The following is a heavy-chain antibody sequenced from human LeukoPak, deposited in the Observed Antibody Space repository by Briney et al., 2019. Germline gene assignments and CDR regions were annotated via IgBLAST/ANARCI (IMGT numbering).Heavy chain of an antibody. CDR2: IYRSGST. CDR1: GDSISSGSYY. V-gene: IGHV4-61*09. Sequence: KPSETLSLTCTVSGDSISSGSYYWSWIRQPAGEGLEWIGHIYRSGSTNYNASLKSRVTISVDTSKNQFSLKLSSVTAADTAVYYCARGYYDSSGYYEAFQHWGQGTLVTVSS. D-gene: IGHD3-22*01. CDR3: ARGYYDSSGYYEAFQH. J-gene: IGHJ1*01.